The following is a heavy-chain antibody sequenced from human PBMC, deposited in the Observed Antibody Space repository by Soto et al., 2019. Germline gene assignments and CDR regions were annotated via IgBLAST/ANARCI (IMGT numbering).Heavy chain of an antibody. V-gene: IGHV1-18*01. CDR2: ISGYNGNT. J-gene: IGHJ6*02. Sequence: QVQVVQSGDEVKKPGASVKVSCKASGYTFTNYGFSWVRQAPGQGLEWMGWISGYNGNTEYAEKFQGRVTMTTDTSTSTANMELRSLRSDDTAVYYCAREGQAPYYYYGMDVWGQGTAVTVSS. CDR1: GYTFTNYG. CDR3: AREGQAPYYYYGMDV.